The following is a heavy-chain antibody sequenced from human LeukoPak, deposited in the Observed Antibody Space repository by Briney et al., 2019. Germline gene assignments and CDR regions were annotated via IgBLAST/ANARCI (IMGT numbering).Heavy chain of an antibody. V-gene: IGHV4-31*03. J-gene: IGHJ3*02. Sequence: SETLSLTCTVSGGSISSGGYYWSWIRQHPGKGLEWIGYIYYSGSTYYNPSLKSRVTISVDTSKKQLSLKLTSVTAADTAVYYCARGNYGGNSGAFDIWGQGTMVTVSS. CDR3: ARGNYGGNSGAFDI. CDR2: IYYSGST. CDR1: GGSISSGGYY. D-gene: IGHD4-23*01.